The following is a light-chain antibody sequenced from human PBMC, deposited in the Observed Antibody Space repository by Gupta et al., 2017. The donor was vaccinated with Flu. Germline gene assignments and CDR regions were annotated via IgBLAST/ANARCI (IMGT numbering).Light chain of an antibody. CDR1: TSLVNSSGNNY. Sequence: VTSRSAAAVDRSTSTSLVNSSGNNYVDWYLQKLGQSPKLLIYVGSNRPTGVPDRFSGSGSGTDFTLKISRVEAEDVGLYYWQQGQQTPITFGHGTKVDIK. J-gene: IGKJ3*01. CDR2: VGS. CDR3: QQGQQTPIT. V-gene: IGKV2-28*01.